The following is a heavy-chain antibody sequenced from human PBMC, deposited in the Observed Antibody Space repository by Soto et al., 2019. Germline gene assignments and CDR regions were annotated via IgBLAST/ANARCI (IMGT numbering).Heavy chain of an antibody. J-gene: IGHJ6*02. CDR1: GDSFTSYL. D-gene: IGHD6-13*01. Sequence: GESLKISCKGSGDSFTSYLIGWVRQMPGKGLEWMGIIYPGDSDTRYSPSFQGQVTISADKSISTAYLQWSSLKASDTAMYYCARTSAAGKYYYGMDVWGQGTTVTVSS. CDR2: IYPGDSDT. CDR3: ARTSAAGKYYYGMDV. V-gene: IGHV5-51*01.